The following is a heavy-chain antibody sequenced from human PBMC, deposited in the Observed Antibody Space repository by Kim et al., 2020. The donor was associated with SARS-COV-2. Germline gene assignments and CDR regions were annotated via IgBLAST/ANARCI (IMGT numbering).Heavy chain of an antibody. CDR1: GGSISSSNW. J-gene: IGHJ5*02. CDR3: ARYSGGLGAVRGSSLFRWFDP. Sequence: SETLSLTCAVSGGSISSSNWWSWVRQPPGKGLEWIGEIYHSGSTNYNPSLKSRVTISVDKSKNQFSLKLSSVTAADTAVYYCARYSGGLGAVRGSSLFRWFDPWGQGTLVTVSS. CDR2: IYHSGST. D-gene: IGHD2-21*01. V-gene: IGHV4-4*02.